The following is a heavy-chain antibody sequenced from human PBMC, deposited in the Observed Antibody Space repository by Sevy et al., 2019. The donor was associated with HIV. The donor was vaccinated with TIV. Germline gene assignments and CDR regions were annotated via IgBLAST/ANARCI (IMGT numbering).Heavy chain of an antibody. CDR1: GGSISSYY. CDR3: ARSRITGTTTFDP. CDR2: IYYSGST. D-gene: IGHD1-20*01. V-gene: IGHV4-59*12. J-gene: IGHJ5*02. Sequence: TESLSLTCTVSGGSISSYYWSWIRQPPGKGLEWIGYIYYSGSTNYNPPLKSRVTISVDTSKNQFSLKLSSVTATDTAVYYCARSRITGTTTFDPWGQGTLVLVSS.